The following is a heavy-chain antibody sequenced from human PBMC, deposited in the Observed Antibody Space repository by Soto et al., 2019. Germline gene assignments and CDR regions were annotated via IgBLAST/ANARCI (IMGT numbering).Heavy chain of an antibody. V-gene: IGHV2-5*01. D-gene: IGHD6-19*01. Sequence: QITLKESGPTLVKPTQTLTLTCTFSGFSLSTSGVGVGWIRQPPGKALEWLALIYWNDDKRYSPSLKSRLTITKDTSKNQVVLTMTNMDPVDTATYYCAHSSAQQWLISSLDYWGQGTLLTVSS. J-gene: IGHJ4*02. CDR2: IYWNDDK. CDR1: GFSLSTSGVG. CDR3: AHSSAQQWLISSLDY.